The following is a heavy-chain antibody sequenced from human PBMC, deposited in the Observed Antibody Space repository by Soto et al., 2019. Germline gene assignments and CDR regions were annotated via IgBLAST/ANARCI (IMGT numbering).Heavy chain of an antibody. CDR1: GFTFSSYA. V-gene: IGHV3-23*01. CDR3: AKIAVADYYYYYGMDV. J-gene: IGHJ6*02. D-gene: IGHD6-19*01. CDR2: ISGSGGST. Sequence: GGSLRLSCAASGFTFSSYAMSWVRQAPGKGLEWVSAISGSGGSTYYADSVKGRFTISRDNSKNTLYPQMNSLRAEDTAVYYCAKIAVADYYYYYGMDVWGQGTTVTVSS.